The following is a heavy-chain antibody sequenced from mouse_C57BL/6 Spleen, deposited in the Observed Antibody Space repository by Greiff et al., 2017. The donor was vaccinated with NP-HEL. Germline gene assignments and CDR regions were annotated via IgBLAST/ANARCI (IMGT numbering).Heavy chain of an antibody. CDR1: GYAFTNYL. J-gene: IGHJ4*01. CDR2: INPGSGGT. CDR3: ARWDYDVGDYAMDY. Sequence: QVQLQQSGAELVRPGTSVKVSCKASGYAFTNYLIEWVKQRPGQGLEWIGVINPGSGGTNYNEKFKGKATLTADKSSSTAYMQLSSLTSEDSAVYFCARWDYDVGDYAMDYWGQGTSVTVSS. V-gene: IGHV1-54*01. D-gene: IGHD2-4*01.